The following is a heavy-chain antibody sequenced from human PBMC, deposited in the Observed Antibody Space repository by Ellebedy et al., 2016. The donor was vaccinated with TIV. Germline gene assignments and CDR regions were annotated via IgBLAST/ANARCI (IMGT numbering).Heavy chain of an antibody. D-gene: IGHD3-22*01. Sequence: ASVQVSCXASGYTFTSYYMHWVRQAPGHGFEWMGWINPNSGGTNYAQKFQGWVTMTRDTSISTAYMELSRLRSDDTAVYYCAREGSYYYDSSGPVGGMDVWGQGTTVTVSS. J-gene: IGHJ6*02. V-gene: IGHV1-2*04. CDR3: AREGSYYYDSSGPVGGMDV. CDR2: INPNSGGT. CDR1: GYTFTSYY.